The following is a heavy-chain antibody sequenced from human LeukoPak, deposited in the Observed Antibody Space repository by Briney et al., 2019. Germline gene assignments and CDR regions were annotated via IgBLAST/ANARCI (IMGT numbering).Heavy chain of an antibody. CDR3: AKSHRYAPGIYRSYYYMDV. Sequence: GGSLRLSCAASGFTVSSNYMSWVRQAPGKGLEWVSVIYSGGSTYYADSVKGRFTISRDNSKNTLSLQMNSLRAEDTAVYYCAKSHRYAPGIYRSYYYMDVWGKGTTVTISS. CDR2: IYSGGST. V-gene: IGHV3-53*01. J-gene: IGHJ6*03. CDR1: GFTVSSNY. D-gene: IGHD3-10*01.